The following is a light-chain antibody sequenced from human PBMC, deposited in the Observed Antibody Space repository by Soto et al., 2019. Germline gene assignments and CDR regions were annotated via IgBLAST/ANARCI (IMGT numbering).Light chain of an antibody. V-gene: IGKV3D-15*01. J-gene: IGKJ5*01. CDR2: DAS. CDR3: QLYGISPH. CDR1: QSVSIN. Sequence: EIVMTQSPGTLSVSPGERATLSCRASQSVSINLAWYQQKPGQAPRLLVYDASNRATGIPARFSGSGSGTDFTLTINRLEPEDFAVYYCQLYGISPHFGQGTRLEIK.